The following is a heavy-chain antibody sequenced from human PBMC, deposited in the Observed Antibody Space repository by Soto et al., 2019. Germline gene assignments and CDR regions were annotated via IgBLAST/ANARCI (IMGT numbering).Heavy chain of an antibody. CDR1: GFTFREAW. Sequence: EVQLVESGGGLVKPGGSLRVSCSASGFTFREAWMNWVRQAPGKGLEWVGRIKSRTDGGTIEYATPVKGRFIISRDDSKNTLYLPMDRLKTENTAVYYCWGSAYWGQGTLVTVSS. D-gene: IGHD3-16*01. V-gene: IGHV3-15*07. J-gene: IGHJ4*02. CDR3: WGSAY. CDR2: IKSRTDGGTI.